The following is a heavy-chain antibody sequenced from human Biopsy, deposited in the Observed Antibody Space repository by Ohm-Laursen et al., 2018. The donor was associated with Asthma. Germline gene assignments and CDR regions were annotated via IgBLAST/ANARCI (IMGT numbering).Heavy chain of an antibody. CDR2: ISVYNGNT. CDR1: GYTFNSAG. D-gene: IGHD3-10*01. Sequence: SVKVSCKTSGYTFNSAGITWVRQAPGQGLEWMGWISVYNGNTKVAQKLQDRVTMITDTSTSTAYMELRSLRSDDMAVYFCARAVDYSHYYGIDVWGQGTTVTVSS. CDR3: ARAVDYSHYYGIDV. J-gene: IGHJ6*02. V-gene: IGHV1-18*03.